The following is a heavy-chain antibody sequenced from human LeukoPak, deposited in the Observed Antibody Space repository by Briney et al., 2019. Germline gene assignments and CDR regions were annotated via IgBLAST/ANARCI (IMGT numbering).Heavy chain of an antibody. V-gene: IGHV3-66*01. CDR1: EFSVGSNF. D-gene: IGHD3-10*02. CDR3: AELGITMIGGV. CDR2: IYSGGST. Sequence: GGTLRLSCAASEFSVGSNFMTWVRQAPGKGLEWVSLIYSGGSTYYADSVKGRFTISRDNSKNTLYLQMNSLRAEDTAVYYCAELGITMIGGVWGKGTTVTISS. J-gene: IGHJ6*04.